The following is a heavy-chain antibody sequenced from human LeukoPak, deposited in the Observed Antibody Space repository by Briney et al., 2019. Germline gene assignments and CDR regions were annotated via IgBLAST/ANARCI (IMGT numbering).Heavy chain of an antibody. CDR1: GFTVSSNY. Sequence: GGSLRLSCAASGFTVSSNYMSWVRQAPGKGLEWVSVIYSGGSTYYADSVKGRFTISRDNSKNTLYLQMNSLRAEDTAVYYCASLAAAGPDNWFDPWGQGTLVTVSS. J-gene: IGHJ5*02. CDR2: IYSGGST. V-gene: IGHV3-66*01. D-gene: IGHD6-13*01. CDR3: ASLAAAGPDNWFDP.